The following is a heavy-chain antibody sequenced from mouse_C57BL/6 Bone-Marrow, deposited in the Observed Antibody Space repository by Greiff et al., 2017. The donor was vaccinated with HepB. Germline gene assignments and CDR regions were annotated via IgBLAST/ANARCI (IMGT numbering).Heavy chain of an antibody. CDR3: ARTPITTVVAYYFDY. Sequence: EVQLVESGPGLVKPSQSLSLTCSVTGYSITSGYYWNWIRQFPGNKLEWMGYISYDGSNNYNPSLKNRISITRDTSKNQFFLKLNSVTTEDTATYYCARTPITTVVAYYFDYWGQGTTLTVSS. J-gene: IGHJ2*01. V-gene: IGHV3-6*01. CDR2: ISYDGSN. CDR1: GYSITSGYY. D-gene: IGHD1-1*01.